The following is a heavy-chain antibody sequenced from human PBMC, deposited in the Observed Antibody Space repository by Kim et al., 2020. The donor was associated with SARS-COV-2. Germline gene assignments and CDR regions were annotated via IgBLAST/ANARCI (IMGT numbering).Heavy chain of an antibody. CDR2: ISSSSTI. CDR3: ARYLLRYSYGYFAFDI. D-gene: IGHD5-18*01. CDR1: GFTFSSYS. V-gene: IGHV3-48*02. Sequence: GGSLRLSCAASGFTFSSYSMNWVRQAPGKGLEWVSYISSSSTIYYADSVKGRFTISRDNAKNSLYLQMNSLRDEDTAVYYCARYLLRYSYGYFAFDIWGQGTMVTVSS. J-gene: IGHJ3*02.